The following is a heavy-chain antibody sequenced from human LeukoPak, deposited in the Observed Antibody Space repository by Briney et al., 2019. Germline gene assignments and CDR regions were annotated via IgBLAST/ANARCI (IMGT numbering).Heavy chain of an antibody. V-gene: IGHV4-38-2*02. Sequence: SETLSLTCTVSGYSISSGYYWGWIRQPPGKGLGWIGSIYHSGSTYYNPSLKSRVTISVDTSKNQFSLKLSSVTAADTAVYYCAREDRIVGATSDYWGQGTLVTVSS. CDR3: AREDRIVGATSDY. J-gene: IGHJ4*02. CDR2: IYHSGST. D-gene: IGHD1-26*01. CDR1: GYSISSGYY.